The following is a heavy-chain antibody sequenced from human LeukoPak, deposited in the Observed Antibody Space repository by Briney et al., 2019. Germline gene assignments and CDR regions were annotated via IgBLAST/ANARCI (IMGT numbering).Heavy chain of an antibody. CDR3: ARVLSFHNAFDI. CDR2: MYTGGST. D-gene: IGHD2/OR15-2a*01. Sequence: PSETLSLTCTVSGGSISSYDWSWLRQSAGKGLEWIGRMYTGGSTNYNPSLESRVTMSVDTSKNQFFLKLSSVSAADTAVYYCARVLSFHNAFDIWGQGTMVTVSS. CDR1: GGSISSYD. V-gene: IGHV4-4*07. J-gene: IGHJ3*02.